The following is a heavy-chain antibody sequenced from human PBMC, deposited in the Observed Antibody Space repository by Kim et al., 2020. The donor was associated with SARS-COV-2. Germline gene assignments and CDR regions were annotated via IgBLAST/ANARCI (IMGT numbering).Heavy chain of an antibody. CDR2: IYNRGST. Sequence: SETRSLTCTVSGGSISSYYWSWIRQPPGEGLEWIGYIYNRGSTNYNPSLKSRFTISVDTSKNQFSLKRSSVTAADTAVYYGPRQGRGYYDMLTGYTYDA. V-gene: IGHV4-59*08. J-gene: IGHJ3*01. CDR1: GGSISSYY. CDR3: PRQGRGYYDMLTGYTYDA. D-gene: IGHD3-9*01.